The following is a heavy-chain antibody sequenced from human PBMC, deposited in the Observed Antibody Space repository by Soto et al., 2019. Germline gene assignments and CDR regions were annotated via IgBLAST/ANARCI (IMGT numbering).Heavy chain of an antibody. CDR1: GGSISSYY. D-gene: IGHD6-13*01. Sequence: SETLSLTCTVSGGSISSYYWSWIRQPPGKGLEWIGYIYYSGSTNYNPSLKSRVTISVDTSKNQFSLKLSSVTAADTAVYYCASNKGGRIAPESYYFDYWGQGTLVTVSS. V-gene: IGHV4-59*08. CDR2: IYYSGST. CDR3: ASNKGGRIAPESYYFDY. J-gene: IGHJ4*02.